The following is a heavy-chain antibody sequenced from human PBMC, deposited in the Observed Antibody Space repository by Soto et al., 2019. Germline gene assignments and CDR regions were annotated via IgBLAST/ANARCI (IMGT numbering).Heavy chain of an antibody. D-gene: IGHD2-21*02. CDR3: AREDGDCGPYYYYGMDV. J-gene: IGHJ6*02. V-gene: IGHV3-33*01. CDR1: GFTFSSYV. CDR2: IWYDGSNK. Sequence: GGSLRLSCPASGFTFSSYVMHWVRQAPGKGLEWVAVIWYDGSNKYYADSVKGRFTISRDNSKNTLYLQMNSLRAEDTAAYYCAREDGDCGPYYYYGMDVWGQGTTVTVSS.